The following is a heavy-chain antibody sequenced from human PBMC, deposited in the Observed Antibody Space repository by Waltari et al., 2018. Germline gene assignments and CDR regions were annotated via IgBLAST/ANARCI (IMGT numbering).Heavy chain of an antibody. V-gene: IGHV3-15*01. CDR3: ITDPANAYVRWFDP. J-gene: IGHJ5*02. CDR1: GFNFFDTW. Sequence: EVQLVESGVGLVKPGGSLSLSCAASGFNFFDTWISWVRQATGKGLEGVGRIKRSSDGGAAEYAAPVNGRFIISRGDSSSTLYLQMNSLKSEDTAVYYCITDPANAYVRWFDPWGQGTLVTVSS. CDR2: IKRSSDGGAA. D-gene: IGHD2-2*01.